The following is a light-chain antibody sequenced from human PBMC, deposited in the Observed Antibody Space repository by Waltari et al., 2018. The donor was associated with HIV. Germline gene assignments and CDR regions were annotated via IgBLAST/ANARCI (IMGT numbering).Light chain of an antibody. CDR3: QQRSDWPPIT. CDR1: GNVRTY. V-gene: IGKV3-11*01. J-gene: IGKJ5*01. Sequence: EIVWTQSPATLSLSPGDSATLSCRASGNVRTYVAWYQQKPGEATRFLIYASSLRAAGIPARFSARGSGTYFTLPISSLEPEDFAVYYCQQRSDWPPITFGQVTRLDIK. CDR2: ASS.